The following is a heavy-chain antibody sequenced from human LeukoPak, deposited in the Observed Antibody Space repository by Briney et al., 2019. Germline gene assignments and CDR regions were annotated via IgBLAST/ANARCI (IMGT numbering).Heavy chain of an antibody. D-gene: IGHD2-2*01. CDR3: AKGYCSSTSCYYYYYYGMDV. J-gene: IGHJ6*02. CDR2: ISGIGGST. CDR1: GFTFSSYA. Sequence: GGSLRLSCAASGFTFSSYAISWVRQAPGKGLEWVSAISGIGGSTYYADSVKGRFTISSDNSKNTLYLQMNSLRAEDTAVYYCAKGYCSSTSCYYYYYYGMDVWGQGTTVTVSS. V-gene: IGHV3-23*01.